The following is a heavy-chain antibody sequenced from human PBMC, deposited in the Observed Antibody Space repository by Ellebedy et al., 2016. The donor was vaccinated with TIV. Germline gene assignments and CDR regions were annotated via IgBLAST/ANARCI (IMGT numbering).Heavy chain of an antibody. V-gene: IGHV3-7*01. CDR2: IYQDGSQK. CDR3: ARRGSYGDYAVQINNWFDS. Sequence: PGGSLRLSCAVSGFTFRSYWMGWVRQAPGKGLEWVANIYQDGSQKYYVDSVKGRFTISRDNAKNSLHLQMNSLKVEDTAVYYCARRGSYGDYAVQINNWFDSWGQGTLVTVYS. D-gene: IGHD4-17*01. CDR1: GFTFRSYW. J-gene: IGHJ5*01.